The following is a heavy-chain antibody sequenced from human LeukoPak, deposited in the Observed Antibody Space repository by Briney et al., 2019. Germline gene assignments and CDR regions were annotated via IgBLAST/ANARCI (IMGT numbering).Heavy chain of an antibody. D-gene: IGHD3-10*01. J-gene: IGHJ4*02. CDR1: GGSISSCY. CDR3: AKHHMGSSYNHGLDC. Sequence: PSETLSLACTVSGGSISSCYWSWIRQPPGKGLEWIGYIYYSGSTNYNPSLKSRVTISVDTSKNQFSLKLSSVTAADTALYYCAKHHMGSSYNHGLDCWGQGTLVTVSS. CDR2: IYYSGST. V-gene: IGHV4-59*08.